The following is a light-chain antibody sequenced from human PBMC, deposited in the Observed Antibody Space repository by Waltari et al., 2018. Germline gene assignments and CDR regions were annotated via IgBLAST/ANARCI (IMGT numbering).Light chain of an antibody. CDR2: EVT. CDR3: SSYRSRNTPVL. J-gene: IGLJ3*02. Sequence: QSALTQPASVSGPPGQSIPISGTGTSSHIGSYNYVSLYQQHPGKAPKLMISEVTNRPPGVPDSFSGSKSGNTASLRISGLQAEDEADYYCSSYRSRNTPVLFGGGTTLTVV. V-gene: IGLV2-14*01. CDR1: SSHIGSYNY.